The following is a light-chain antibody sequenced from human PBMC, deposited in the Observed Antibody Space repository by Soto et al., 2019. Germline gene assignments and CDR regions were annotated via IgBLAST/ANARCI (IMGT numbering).Light chain of an antibody. Sequence: QSVLTQPASVSGSPGQSITISCTGTSSDVGGYNYVSWYQQYPGKAPKLMIHEVTNRPSGVSDRFSGSKSGNTASLTISGLQAEDEAEYYCRSYTSRDTHVFGNGTKLTVL. CDR1: SSDVGGYNY. J-gene: IGLJ1*01. V-gene: IGLV2-14*01. CDR3: RSYTSRDTHV. CDR2: EVT.